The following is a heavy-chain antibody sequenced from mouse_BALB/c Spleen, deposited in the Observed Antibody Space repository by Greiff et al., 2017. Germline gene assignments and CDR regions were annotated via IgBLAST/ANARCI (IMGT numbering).Heavy chain of an antibody. J-gene: IGHJ4*01. V-gene: IGHV5-6*01. Sequence: LVESGGDLVKPGGSLKLSCAASGFTFSSYGMSWVRQTPDKRLEWVATISSGGSYTYYPDSVKGRFTISRDNAKNTLYLQMSSLKSEDTAMYYCARENLYSYDAMDYWGQGTSVTVSS. CDR1: GFTFSSYG. CDR2: ISSGGSYT. CDR3: ARENLYSYDAMDY. D-gene: IGHD2-12*01.